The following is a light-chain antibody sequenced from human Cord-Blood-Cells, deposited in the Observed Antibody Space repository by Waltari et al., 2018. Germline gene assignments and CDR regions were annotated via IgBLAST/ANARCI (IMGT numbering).Light chain of an antibody. CDR3: QQANSFPLT. CDR2: AAS. J-gene: IGKJ4*01. Sequence: DIQMTQSPSSAFAPVGYRVTLTCRASQAITSWLAWYQQKPGKAPKRLIYAASSLQSGVPSRFSGSGSGTDFTLTISSLQPEDFATYYCQQANSFPLTLGGGTKVEIK. CDR1: QAITSW. V-gene: IGKV1-12*01.